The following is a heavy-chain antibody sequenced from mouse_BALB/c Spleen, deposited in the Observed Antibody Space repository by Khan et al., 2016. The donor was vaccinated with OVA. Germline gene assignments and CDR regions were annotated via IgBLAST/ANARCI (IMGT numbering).Heavy chain of an antibody. D-gene: IGHD2-1*01. CDR3: DRGSGFGKYFDY. CDR2: IYPGTGSI. J-gene: IGHJ3*01. CDR1: GYIFTSYW. Sequence: QVQLKESGGDLVRPGASVKLSCKTSGYIFTSYWIHWVKQWSGQGLEWIARIYPGTGSIYYNENFKDKATLTADISSSTAYMQLGSLKSEDSAVYCCDRGSGFGKYFDYWGQGTLVTVSA. V-gene: IGHV1S132*01.